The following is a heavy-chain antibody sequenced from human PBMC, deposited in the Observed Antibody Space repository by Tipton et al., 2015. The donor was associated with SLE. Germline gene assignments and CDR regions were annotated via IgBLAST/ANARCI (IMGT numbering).Heavy chain of an antibody. CDR1: GVSISTYY. Sequence: TLSLTCSVSGVSISTYYWSWIRQSPGKGLEWIGFIHDDGTTNYNPSLERRLTLSIESPNSQFSLKLRSVTAADTAVYYCATLGYCSHEVCYTGIESWGQGSLVTVSS. D-gene: IGHD2-8*01. CDR3: ATLGYCSHEVCYTGIES. J-gene: IGHJ4*02. V-gene: IGHV4-59*12. CDR2: IHDDGTT.